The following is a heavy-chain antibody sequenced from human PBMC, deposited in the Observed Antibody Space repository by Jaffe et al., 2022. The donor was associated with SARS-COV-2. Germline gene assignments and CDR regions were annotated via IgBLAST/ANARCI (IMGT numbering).Heavy chain of an antibody. Sequence: QVQLVQSGAEVKKPGASVKLSCETSGYTFTSFYIHWVRQAPGQGLEWMGIINPSGIGIEYSQKFQGRVTLTSDTSTGTVYMELSSLQSEDTAVYYCARERIQLWSRSAFDHWGQGTLVTVSS. CDR3: ARERIQLWSRSAFDH. D-gene: IGHD5-18*01. J-gene: IGHJ4*02. V-gene: IGHV1-46*01. CDR2: INPSGIGI. CDR1: GYTFTSFY.